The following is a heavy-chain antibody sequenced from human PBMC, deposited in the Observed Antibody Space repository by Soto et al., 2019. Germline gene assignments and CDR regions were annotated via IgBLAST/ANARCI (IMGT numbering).Heavy chain of an antibody. V-gene: IGHV1-69*02. CDR2: IIPILGIA. J-gene: IGHJ4*02. D-gene: IGHD4-17*01. CDR1: GGTFSSYT. Sequence: SEKVSCKASGGTFSSYTISWVRQAPGQGLEWMGRIIPILGIANYAQKFQGRVTITADKSTSTAYMELSSLRSEDTAVYYCARGVDYGDYEGYWGQGTLVTVSS. CDR3: ARGVDYGDYEGY.